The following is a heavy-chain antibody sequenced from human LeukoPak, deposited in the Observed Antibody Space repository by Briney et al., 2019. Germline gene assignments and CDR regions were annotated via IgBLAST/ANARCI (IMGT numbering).Heavy chain of an antibody. CDR3: ARASRRGYCYG. D-gene: IGHD5-18*01. CDR2: IYYTGSP. CDR1: GGSISSYY. J-gene: IGHJ4*02. Sequence: SETLSLTCNVSGGSISSYYWTWIRQPPGKRLEWIGYIYYTGSPNYNPSLKSRVTISVDTSKNQFSLKLTSVTAADTAVYFCARASRRGYCYGWGQGTLVTVSS. V-gene: IGHV4-59*13.